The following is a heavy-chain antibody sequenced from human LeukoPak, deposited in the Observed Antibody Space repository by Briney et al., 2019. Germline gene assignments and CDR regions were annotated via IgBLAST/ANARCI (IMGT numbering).Heavy chain of an antibody. Sequence: QPGGSLRLSCAASGFTFSSYAMSWVHQAPGKGPEWVSAIGGSGGSTYYVDSVKGRFTISRDNFKNTLYLQMNSLRAEDTAVYYCAKVRDYDSSGYSDYWGQGNLVTVSS. CDR3: AKVRDYDSSGYSDY. V-gene: IGHV3-23*01. D-gene: IGHD3-22*01. CDR1: GFTFSSYA. J-gene: IGHJ4*02. CDR2: IGGSGGST.